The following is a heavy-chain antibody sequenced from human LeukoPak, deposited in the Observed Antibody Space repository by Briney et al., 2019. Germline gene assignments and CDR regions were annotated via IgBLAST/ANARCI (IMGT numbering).Heavy chain of an antibody. J-gene: IGHJ4*02. D-gene: IGHD5-18*01. CDR3: ARDHRGYSYGLFDN. Sequence: SETLSRNCAVYGGSFSGYYWSWIRQPPGKGLEWIGYIYYSGSTNYNPYLKSRVTISVDTSKNQFSLRLSSVTAADTGVYYCARDHRGYSYGLFDNGGQGTLVTVSS. V-gene: IGHV4-59*01. CDR2: IYYSGST. CDR1: GGSFSGYY.